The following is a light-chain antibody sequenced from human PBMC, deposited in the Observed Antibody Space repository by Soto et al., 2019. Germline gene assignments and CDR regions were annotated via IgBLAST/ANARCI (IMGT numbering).Light chain of an antibody. J-gene: IGKJ1*01. CDR3: QQYGSSQTT. CDR1: QSVSSSY. Sequence: EIVLRQSPGTLSLSPGERATLSCRASQSVSSSYLAWYQQKPGQAPRLLIYGASSRATGIPDRFSGSGSGTDFTLTISRLEPEDFAVYYCQQYGSSQTTFGQGTKVEIK. V-gene: IGKV3-20*01. CDR2: GAS.